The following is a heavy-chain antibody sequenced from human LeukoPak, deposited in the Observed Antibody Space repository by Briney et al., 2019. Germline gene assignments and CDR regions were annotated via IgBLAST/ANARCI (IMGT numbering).Heavy chain of an antibody. Sequence: GGSLRLSCAASEFTLSNAWMTWVRQAPGKGPEWVGRIKSKSGGGTTDYAAPVKGRFTISRDDSKNTLFLQMNSLKTEDTAMYYCTTAQYSSGWYYFDYWGQGTLVTVSS. J-gene: IGHJ4*02. V-gene: IGHV3-15*01. CDR1: EFTLSNAW. CDR3: TTAQYSSGWYYFDY. D-gene: IGHD6-19*01. CDR2: IKSKSGGGTT.